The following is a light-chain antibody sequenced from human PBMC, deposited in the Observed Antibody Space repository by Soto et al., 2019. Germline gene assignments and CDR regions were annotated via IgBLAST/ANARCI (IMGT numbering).Light chain of an antibody. CDR2: DAS. CDR1: QSVSTC. J-gene: IGKJ1*01. Sequence: EIVLTQSPATLSLSPGERATLSCRASQSVSTCLAWYQQKPGQAPRLLIFDASNRATGIPARFSGSGSGTDFTLTISSLEPEDFAVYYCQQRSNWPRTFGQGTKVEFK. V-gene: IGKV3-11*01. CDR3: QQRSNWPRT.